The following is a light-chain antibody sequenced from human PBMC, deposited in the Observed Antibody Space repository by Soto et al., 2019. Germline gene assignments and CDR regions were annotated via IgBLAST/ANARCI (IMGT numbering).Light chain of an antibody. Sequence: EIMMTQSPATLSVSPGARATLSCRASQSVKSSLAWYQQKPGQAPRLLIYGASTRATGIPARFSGSGSGTEFTLTINNLQPEDFATYYCLQHNSYPRTFGQGTKVDIK. CDR3: LQHNSYPRT. CDR2: GAS. J-gene: IGKJ1*01. V-gene: IGKV3-15*01. CDR1: QSVKSS.